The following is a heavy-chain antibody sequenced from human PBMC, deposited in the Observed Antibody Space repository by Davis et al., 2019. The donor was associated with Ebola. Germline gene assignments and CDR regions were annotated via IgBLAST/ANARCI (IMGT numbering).Heavy chain of an antibody. J-gene: IGHJ4*02. CDR2: TYYSSSKWYN. V-gene: IGHV6-1*01. D-gene: IGHD5-12*01. CDR3: AKGWLRSGIRY. Sequence: HSQTLSLTCAIFGDSVSSGGWNWIRQSPSRGLEWLGRTYYSSSKWYNDYAVSVKSRITINPDTSKDQFSLQLKFVTPEDTAVYYCAKGWLRSGIRYWGQGTLVTVSS. CDR1: GDSVSSGG.